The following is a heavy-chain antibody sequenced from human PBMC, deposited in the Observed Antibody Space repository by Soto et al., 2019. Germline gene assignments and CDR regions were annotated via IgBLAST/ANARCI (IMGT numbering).Heavy chain of an antibody. CDR2: MNPNSGNS. Sequence: ASVKVSCKASGYTFTSYDINWVRQATGQGLEWMGWMNPNSGNSGYAQKFQGRVTMTRNTSISTAYMELSSLRSEDTAVYYCARSLSSWHKEGPMRFDPWGQGTLVTVSS. CDR3: ARSLSSWHKEGPMRFDP. CDR1: GYTFTSYD. V-gene: IGHV1-8*01. D-gene: IGHD6-13*01. J-gene: IGHJ5*02.